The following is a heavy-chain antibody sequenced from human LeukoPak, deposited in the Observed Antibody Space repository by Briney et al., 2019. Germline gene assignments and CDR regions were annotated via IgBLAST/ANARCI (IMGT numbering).Heavy chain of an antibody. Sequence: PSETLSLTCTVSGGPISSRSYYWGWIRQPPGKGLEWIGSIYYSGSAYYNPSLKSRVTMSVDTSRNQVSLKLSSVTAADTAVYYCARESSGSYIIPYYFDSWGQGTLVTVSS. D-gene: IGHD1-26*01. V-gene: IGHV4-39*07. CDR2: IYYSGSA. CDR1: GGPISSRSYY. J-gene: IGHJ4*02. CDR3: ARESSGSYIIPYYFDS.